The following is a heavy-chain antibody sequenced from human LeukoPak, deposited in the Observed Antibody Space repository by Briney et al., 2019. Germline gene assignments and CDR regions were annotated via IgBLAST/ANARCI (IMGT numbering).Heavy chain of an antibody. CDR1: GRTFSSYA. Sequence: GASVKVSCKASGRTFSSYAISWVRQAPGQGHEWMGGIIPIFVTGNSSQKFQARGLITTDESTCTAYMDLSSLRSEDAAVSYCARGSVAVAGNWFDPWGQGTLVTVSS. CDR2: IIPIFVTG. D-gene: IGHD6-19*01. J-gene: IGHJ5*02. CDR3: ARGSVAVAGNWFDP. V-gene: IGHV1-69*05.